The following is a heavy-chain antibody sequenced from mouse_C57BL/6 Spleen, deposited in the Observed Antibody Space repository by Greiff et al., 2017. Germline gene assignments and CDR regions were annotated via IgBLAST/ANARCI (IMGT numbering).Heavy chain of an antibody. CDR3: ARELGYSMDY. Sequence: DVKLVESGGGLVKPGGSLKLSCAASGFTFSDYGMHWVRQAPEQGLEWVAYISSGSSTIYSADTVKGRFTISRDNAKNTLLRQRTSLRSEDTAMYYCARELGYSMDYWGKGTSVTVSS. V-gene: IGHV5-17*01. CDR1: GFTFSDYG. D-gene: IGHD4-1*01. CDR2: ISSGSSTI. J-gene: IGHJ4*01.